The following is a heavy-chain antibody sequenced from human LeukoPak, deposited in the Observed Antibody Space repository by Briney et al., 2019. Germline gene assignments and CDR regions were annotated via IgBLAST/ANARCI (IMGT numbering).Heavy chain of an antibody. CDR3: ARAPGCSGGSCYSWYYYYYMDV. CDR1: GFTFSSYS. J-gene: IGHJ6*03. V-gene: IGHV3-21*01. CDR2: ISSSSSYI. D-gene: IGHD2-15*01. Sequence: GGSLRPSCAASGFTFSSYSMNWVRQAPGKGLEWVSSISSSSSYIYYADSVKGRFTISRDNAKNSLYLQMNSLRAEDTAVYYCARAPGCSGGSCYSWYYYYYMDVWGKGTTVTVSS.